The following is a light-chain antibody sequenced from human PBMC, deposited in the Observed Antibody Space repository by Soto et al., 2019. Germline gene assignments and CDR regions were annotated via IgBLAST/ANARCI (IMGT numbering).Light chain of an antibody. V-gene: IGKV1-5*01. CDR2: DAS. CDR3: QHYNSHSAHA. Sequence: DIQMTQSPSTLSASIGGRVTITCRASQTISNWLAWYQQKPGKPPRLLIYDASRSQTGVPSRFSGIGSGTEFTLTITSLQPDDVATYYCQHYNSHSAHAFGGGSKVELK. J-gene: IGKJ4*01. CDR1: QTISNW.